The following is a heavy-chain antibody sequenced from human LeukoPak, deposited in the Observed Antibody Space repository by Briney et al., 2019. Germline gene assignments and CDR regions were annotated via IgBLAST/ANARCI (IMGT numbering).Heavy chain of an antibody. CDR2: ISSRNSYI. J-gene: IGHJ5*02. D-gene: IGHD3-16*01. CDR1: GFTFTSYS. V-gene: IGHV3-21*01. Sequence: GRSLSLSCVGSGFTFTSYSMHCIPQAPGKGQEWVSAISSRNSYIYYADSMKGRFIVSRDNANNSLYLQMNNLTAEDTAVYYCAREEYDDVWGSYSWFDPWGEGTLVIVSS. CDR3: AREEYDDVWGSYSWFDP.